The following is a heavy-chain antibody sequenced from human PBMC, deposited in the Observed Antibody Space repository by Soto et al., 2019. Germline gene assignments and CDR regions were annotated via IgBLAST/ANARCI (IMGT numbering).Heavy chain of an antibody. CDR1: GFAFSSYW. CDR2: INSDGTNT. V-gene: IGHV3-74*01. Sequence: EVQLVESGGGLVQPGGSLRLSCAASGFAFSSYWMHWVRQAPGKGLVWVSRINSDGTNTTYVDSVKGRFTISRDNAKNTLYLRMNGLRPEDTAVYYCVSAPTLDSWGQGTLVTVSS. CDR3: VSAPTLDS. D-gene: IGHD1-26*01. J-gene: IGHJ4*02.